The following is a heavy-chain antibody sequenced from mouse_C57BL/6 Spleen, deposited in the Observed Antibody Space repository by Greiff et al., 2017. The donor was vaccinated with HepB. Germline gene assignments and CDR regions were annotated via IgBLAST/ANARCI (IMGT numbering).Heavy chain of an antibody. D-gene: IGHD1-1*01. CDR2: ISSGSSTI. Sequence: DVQLQESGGGLVKPGGSLKLSCAASGFTFSDYGMHWVRQAPEKGLEWVAYISSGSSTIYYADTVKGRFTISRDNAKNTLFLQMTSLRSEDTAMYYCAGVRGTTVVVFDYWGQGTTLTVSS. CDR3: AGVRGTTVVVFDY. V-gene: IGHV5-17*01. J-gene: IGHJ2*01. CDR1: GFTFSDYG.